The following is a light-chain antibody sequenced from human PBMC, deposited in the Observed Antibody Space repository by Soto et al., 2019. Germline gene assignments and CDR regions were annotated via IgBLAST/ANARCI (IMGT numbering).Light chain of an antibody. CDR2: KIT. CDR3: SSYISTSRYV. J-gene: IGLJ1*01. CDR1: SSDVGKYDR. V-gene: IGLV2-18*02. Sequence: QSVLTQPPSVSGSPGQSVTISCTGTSSDVGKYDRVSWYQQPPGTAPKLIIYKITNRPSGVPARFSGSKSGNTASLTISGLQAEDEADYYCSSYISTSRYVFGAGTKVTVL.